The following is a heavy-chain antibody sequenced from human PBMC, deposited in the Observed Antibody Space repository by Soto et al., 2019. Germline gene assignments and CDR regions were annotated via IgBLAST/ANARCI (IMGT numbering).Heavy chain of an antibody. CDR3: ARDKSYGYVFDY. Sequence: GGSLRLSCAASGFTFSSYGMHWVRQAPGKGLEWVAVIWYDGSNKYYADSVKGRFTISRDNSKNTLYLQMNSLRAEDTAVYYCARDKSYGYVFDYWGQGTLVTVSS. V-gene: IGHV3-33*01. J-gene: IGHJ4*02. CDR2: IWYDGSNK. D-gene: IGHD5-18*01. CDR1: GFTFSSYG.